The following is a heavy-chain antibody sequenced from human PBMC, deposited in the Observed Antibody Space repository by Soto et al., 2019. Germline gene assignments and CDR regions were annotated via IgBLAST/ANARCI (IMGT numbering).Heavy chain of an antibody. Sequence: PSETQSLTYTVSGDYISGGASFWSWNRQPPGKGLEWIANVYYSGSSYYNPSLNSRLTISVDTTKNQFSLQLKSMTAADTAVYYCAKLSCTSSTCYFPGWFDPWGQGTLVTAPQ. V-gene: IGHV4-31*03. CDR2: VYYSGSS. J-gene: IGHJ5*02. D-gene: IGHD2-2*01. CDR3: AKLSCTSSTCYFPGWFDP. CDR1: GDYISGGASF.